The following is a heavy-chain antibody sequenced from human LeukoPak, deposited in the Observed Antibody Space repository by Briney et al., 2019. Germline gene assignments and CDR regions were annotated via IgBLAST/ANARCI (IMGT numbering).Heavy chain of an antibody. CDR3: ARRAVAAPPYYFGY. D-gene: IGHD6-19*01. Sequence: GGSLRLSCEASGFTFSSYAMTWVRQAPGKGLEWVSCISGSGGTTYYADSVKGRFTISRDNSKNTLYLQMNSLRAEDTAVYYCARRAVAAPPYYFGYWGQGTLVTVSS. CDR2: ISGSGGTT. V-gene: IGHV3-23*01. CDR1: GFTFSSYA. J-gene: IGHJ4*02.